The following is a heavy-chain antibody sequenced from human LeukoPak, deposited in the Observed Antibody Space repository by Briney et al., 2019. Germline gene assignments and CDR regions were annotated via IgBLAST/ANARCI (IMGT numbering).Heavy chain of an antibody. J-gene: IGHJ5*02. D-gene: IGHD3-10*01. CDR1: GFTFSDYY. V-gene: IGHV3-11*01. CDR3: ARGKFEFSQNWFDP. Sequence: GGSLRLSCAASGFTFSDYYMSWIRQAPGKGLEWVSYINSSGSTIYYADSVKGRFTISRDNAKNSLYLQMNSLRAEDTAVYYCARGKFEFSQNWFDPWGQGTLVTVSS. CDR2: INSSGSTI.